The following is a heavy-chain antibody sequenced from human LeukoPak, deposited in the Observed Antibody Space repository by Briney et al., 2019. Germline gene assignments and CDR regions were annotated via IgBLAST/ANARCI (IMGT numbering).Heavy chain of an antibody. CDR1: GGTFSSYA. J-gene: IGHJ6*03. Sequence: SVKVSCKASGGTFSSYAISWVRQAPGQGLEWMGGIIPIFGTANYTQKFQGRVTITTDESTSTAYMELSSLRSEGTAVYYCARVRAAAGDYYYYMDVWGKGTTVTVSS. V-gene: IGHV1-69*05. CDR3: ARVRAAAGDYYYYMDV. CDR2: IIPIFGTA. D-gene: IGHD2-2*01.